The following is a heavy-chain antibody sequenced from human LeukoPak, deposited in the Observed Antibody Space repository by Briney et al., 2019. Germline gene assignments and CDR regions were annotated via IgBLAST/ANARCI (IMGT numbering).Heavy chain of an antibody. CDR2: IIPIFGTA. Sequence: ASVKVSCKASGGTFSSYAISWVRQAPGQGLEWMGGIIPIFGTANYAQEFQGRVTITADESTTTAYMELSSLRSEDTAVYYCARESIAGYSYGQIDYWGQGTLVTVSS. J-gene: IGHJ4*02. CDR3: ARESIAGYSYGQIDY. CDR1: GGTFSSYA. D-gene: IGHD5-18*01. V-gene: IGHV1-69*13.